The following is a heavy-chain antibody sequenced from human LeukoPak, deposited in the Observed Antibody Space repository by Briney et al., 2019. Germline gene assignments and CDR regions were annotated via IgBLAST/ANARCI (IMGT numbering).Heavy chain of an antibody. D-gene: IGHD2-2*01. J-gene: IGHJ4*02. CDR1: GFIFSSYG. CDR3: ARVASPRQYQLLSPDY. CDR2: IYYDGSNK. Sequence: GGSLRLSCAPSGFIFSSYGMHWVRQAPGKGLEWVAVIYYDGSNKYYADSVRGRFTISRDNAKNSLYLQMSSLRAEDTGVYYCARVASPRQYQLLSPDYWGQGALVTVSS. V-gene: IGHV3-33*01.